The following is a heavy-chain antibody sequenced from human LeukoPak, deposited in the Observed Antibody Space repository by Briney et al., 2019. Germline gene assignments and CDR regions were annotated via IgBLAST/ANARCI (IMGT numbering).Heavy chain of an antibody. D-gene: IGHD3-22*01. CDR1: GFTFSSYA. CDR2: IYHSGST. Sequence: GSLRLSCAASGFTFSSYAMSWVRQAPGKGLEWIGSIYHSGSTYYNPSLKSRVTISVDTSKNQFSLKLSSVTAADTAVYYCARAYTYYYDSSGYKKPYYFDYWGQGTLVTVSS. V-gene: IGHV4-38-2*01. J-gene: IGHJ4*02. CDR3: ARAYTYYYDSSGYKKPYYFDY.